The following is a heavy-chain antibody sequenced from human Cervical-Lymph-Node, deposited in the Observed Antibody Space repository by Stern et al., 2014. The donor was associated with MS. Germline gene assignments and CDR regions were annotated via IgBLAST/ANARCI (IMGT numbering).Heavy chain of an antibody. J-gene: IGHJ5*02. CDR3: ALSSETSDRWYSLGYDL. D-gene: IGHD6-13*01. CDR1: GGRFSKFA. Sequence: VQLVESGAEVTKPGSSVKVCCKASGGRFSKFASSWVRQAPGQGIEWMGGIITVVGTPTYAQEFRGSVTIPADVSTSTVYMELSSLRSDDTAVYYCALSSETSDRWYSLGYDLWGQGTLVTVSS. V-gene: IGHV1-69*01. CDR2: IITVVGTP.